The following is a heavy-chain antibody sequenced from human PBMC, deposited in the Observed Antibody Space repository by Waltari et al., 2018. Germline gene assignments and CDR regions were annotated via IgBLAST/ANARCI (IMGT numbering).Heavy chain of an antibody. J-gene: IGHJ5*02. V-gene: IGHV1-24*01. CDR2: FDPEDGET. D-gene: IGHD2-15*01. CDR3: ATWEGYCSGGSCYFKGWFDP. CDR1: GYTLTELS. Sequence: QVQLVQSGAEVKKPGASVKVSCKVSGYTLTELSMHWVRQAPGKGLEWMGGFDPEDGETTYAHKCQGRVTMTEDTSTDTAYMELSSLRSEDTAVYYCATWEGYCSGGSCYFKGWFDPWGQGTLVTVSS.